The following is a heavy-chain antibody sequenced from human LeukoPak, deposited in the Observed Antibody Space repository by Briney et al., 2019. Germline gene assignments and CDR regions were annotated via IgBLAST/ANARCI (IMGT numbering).Heavy chain of an antibody. Sequence: GGSLRLSCAASGFTFSSYAMSWVRQAPGKGLEWVSAISGSGGSTYYADSVKGRFTISRDNSKNTLYLQMNSLRAEDTAVYCCARVIGSYGDSAYWGQGTLVTVSS. D-gene: IGHD3-16*01. CDR2: ISGSGGST. CDR1: GFTFSSYA. CDR3: ARVIGSYGDSAY. V-gene: IGHV3-23*01. J-gene: IGHJ4*02.